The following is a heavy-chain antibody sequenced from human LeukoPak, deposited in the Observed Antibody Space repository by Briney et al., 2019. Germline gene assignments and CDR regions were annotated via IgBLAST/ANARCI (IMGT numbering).Heavy chain of an antibody. V-gene: IGHV3-23*01. CDR1: GFTFSSYA. J-gene: IGHJ4*02. CDR3: AKKKGSGYYYAFDY. Sequence: PGGSLRLSCAASGFTFSSYAMSWVRQAPGKGLEWVLAISGSGGSTYYADSVKGRFTISRDNSKNTPYLQMNSLRAEDTAVYYCAKKKGSGYYYAFDYWGQGTLVTVSS. CDR2: ISGSGGST. D-gene: IGHD3-22*01.